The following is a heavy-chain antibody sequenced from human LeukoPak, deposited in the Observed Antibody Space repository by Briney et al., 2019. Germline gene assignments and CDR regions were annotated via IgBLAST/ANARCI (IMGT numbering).Heavy chain of an antibody. Sequence: ASVKVSCKASGGTFSSYAISWVRQAPGQGLEWMGGIIPIFGTANYAQKFQGRVTITADESTSTAYMELSSLRSEDTAVYHCARPSDFDPTNDYYYYYGMDVWGQGTTVTVSS. J-gene: IGHJ6*02. V-gene: IGHV1-69*13. D-gene: IGHD3-9*01. CDR3: ARPSDFDPTNDYYYYYGMDV. CDR1: GGTFSSYA. CDR2: IIPIFGTA.